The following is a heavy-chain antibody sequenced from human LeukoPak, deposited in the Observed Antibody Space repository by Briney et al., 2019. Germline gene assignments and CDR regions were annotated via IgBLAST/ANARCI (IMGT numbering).Heavy chain of an antibody. CDR2: INHSGST. J-gene: IGHJ5*02. CDR3: ARGLTYYDFWSGYPREYNWFDP. CDR1: GGSFSGYY. D-gene: IGHD3-3*01. Sequence: SETLSLTCAVYGGSFSGYYWSWIRQPPGKGLEWIGEINHSGSTNYNPSLKSRVTISVDTSKNQFSLKLSSVTAADTAVYYCARGLTYYDFWSGYPREYNWFDPWGQGTLVTVSS. V-gene: IGHV4-34*01.